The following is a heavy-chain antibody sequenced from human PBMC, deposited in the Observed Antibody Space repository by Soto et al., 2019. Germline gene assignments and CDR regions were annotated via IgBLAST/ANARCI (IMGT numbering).Heavy chain of an antibody. J-gene: IGHJ6*02. V-gene: IGHV3-21*01. Sequence: GGSLRLSCAASGFTFSSYSMNWVRQAPGKGLEWVASISSSSSYIYYADSVKGRFTISRDNAKNSLYLQMNSLRAEDTAVYYCARGRISVVVPAAIRYYYYGMDVWGQGTTVTVSS. CDR3: ARGRISVVVPAAIRYYYYGMDV. CDR1: GFTFSSYS. CDR2: ISSSSSYI. D-gene: IGHD2-2*01.